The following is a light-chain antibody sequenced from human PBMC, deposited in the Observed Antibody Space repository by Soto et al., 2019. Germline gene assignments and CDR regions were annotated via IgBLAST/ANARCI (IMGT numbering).Light chain of an antibody. Sequence: QYVLTQPPSVSGSPGQSVAICCIGDSSDVGSYNRVSWYQQSPGTAPKLIIYEVTTRPSGVPDRFSGSKSGNTASLTISGLQAEDEADYYCNSYTISGTYVFGTGTKVTVL. CDR3: NSYTISGTYV. V-gene: IGLV2-18*02. CDR1: SSDVGSYNR. CDR2: EVT. J-gene: IGLJ1*01.